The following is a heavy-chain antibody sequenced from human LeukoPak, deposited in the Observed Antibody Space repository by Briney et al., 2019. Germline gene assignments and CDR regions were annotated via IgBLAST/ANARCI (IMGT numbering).Heavy chain of an antibody. Sequence: ASVKVSCKASGYPFTGYYIQWVRQAPGQGLEWMGRIKSNTGGANYAQKFQGRDTLTRDTSITTAYMELSRLRPDDTAVYYCAREYNSGWFPWGQGTLVTVSS. D-gene: IGHD6-19*01. CDR3: AREYNSGWFP. J-gene: IGHJ5*02. CDR1: GYPFTGYY. V-gene: IGHV1-2*06. CDR2: IKSNTGGA.